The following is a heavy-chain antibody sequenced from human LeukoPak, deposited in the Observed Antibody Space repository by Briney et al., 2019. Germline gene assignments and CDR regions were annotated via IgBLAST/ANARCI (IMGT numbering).Heavy chain of an antibody. Sequence: SETLSLTCTISGDSISGSYWSWLRQPPGKGLEWIGYIYYTGSTDYNPSLKSRVTISLDASKNQCSLNMRSVTAADTAVYYCARGGSHSAYWGQGTLVTVSS. CDR1: GDSISGSY. D-gene: IGHD1-26*01. V-gene: IGHV4-59*01. CDR3: ARGGSHSAY. CDR2: IYYTGST. J-gene: IGHJ4*02.